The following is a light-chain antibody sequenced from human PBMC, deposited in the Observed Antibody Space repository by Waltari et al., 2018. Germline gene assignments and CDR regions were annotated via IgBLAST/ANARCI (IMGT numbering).Light chain of an antibody. J-gene: IGKJ1*01. CDR2: AAS. CDR1: QGIGNS. V-gene: IGKV1-27*01. Sequence: DIQMTQSQSSLSSSIRDRFTIPCRASQGIGNSLACYQQIPGNVPRLLIYAASSLHSGVPSRVPDIGSETDFTLTISGLQPDDVATYYCQKYNTAPPTLGPGTRVE. CDR3: QKYNTAPPT.